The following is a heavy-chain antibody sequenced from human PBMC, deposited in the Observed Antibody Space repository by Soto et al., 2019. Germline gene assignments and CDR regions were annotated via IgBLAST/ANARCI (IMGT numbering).Heavy chain of an antibody. D-gene: IGHD3-3*01. CDR1: GDSISNSGYY. J-gene: IGHJ4*02. CDR2: IYYSGST. Sequence: ASETLSLTCTVSGDSISNSGYYWGWIRQSPGKGLEWIGNIYYSGSTYYNPSLKSRVTISVDTSKNQFSLKLSSVTAADTAVYYCARAVKFLVNDYWGQGTLVTVSS. CDR3: ARAVKFLVNDY. V-gene: IGHV4-39*07.